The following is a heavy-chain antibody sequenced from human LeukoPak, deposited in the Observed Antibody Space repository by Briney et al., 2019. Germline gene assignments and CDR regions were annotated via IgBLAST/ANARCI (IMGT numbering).Heavy chain of an antibody. D-gene: IGHD5-18*01. V-gene: IGHV3-15*01. Sequence: PGGSLRLSCSASGLELAFFNYAMSWVRQAPGKGLEWVGRIKSKTDGGTTDYAAPVKGRFTISRDDSKNTLYLQMNSLKTEDTAVYYCTTEWIQLWSLSNFDYWGQGTLVTVSS. CDR1: GLELAFFNYA. CDR3: TTEWIQLWSLSNFDY. J-gene: IGHJ4*02. CDR2: IKSKTDGGTT.